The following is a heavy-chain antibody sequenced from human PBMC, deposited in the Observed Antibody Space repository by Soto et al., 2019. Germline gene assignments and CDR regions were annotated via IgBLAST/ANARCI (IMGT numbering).Heavy chain of an antibody. CDR2: ISSNGGST. D-gene: IGHD4-17*01. CDR1: GFTFSSYA. Sequence: EVQLVESGGGLVQPGGSLRLSCAASGFTFSSYAMHWVLQAPGKGLEYVTAISSNGGSTYYANSVKGRFTISRDNSKNTLYLLMGSLRAEDMAVYYCAREAGRVYGDYWGQGTLVTVSS. CDR3: AREAGRVYGDY. J-gene: IGHJ4*02. V-gene: IGHV3-64*01.